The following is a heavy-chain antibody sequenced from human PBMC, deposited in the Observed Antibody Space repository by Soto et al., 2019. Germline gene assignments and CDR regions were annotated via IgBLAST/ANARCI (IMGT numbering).Heavy chain of an antibody. J-gene: IGHJ3*02. D-gene: IGHD3-9*01. Sequence: QVQLQESGPGLVKPSETLSLTCTVSGGSISSYYWSWIRQPPGKGLEWIGYIYYSGSTNYNPSLKSRVTLSVDTSKNQFSLKLSSVTAADTAVYYCARVFNGADWSAFDIWGQGTMVTVSS. V-gene: IGHV4-59*01. CDR2: IYYSGST. CDR1: GGSISSYY. CDR3: ARVFNGADWSAFDI.